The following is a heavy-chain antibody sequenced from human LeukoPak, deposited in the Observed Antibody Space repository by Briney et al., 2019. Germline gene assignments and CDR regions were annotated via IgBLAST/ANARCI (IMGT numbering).Heavy chain of an antibody. Sequence: SETLSLTCTVSGGSISSGSYYWSWIRQPAGKGLEWIGRIYTSGSTNYNPSLKSRVTISVDTSKNQFSLKLSSVTAADTAVYYCARVNWQIVDYWGQGTLVTVSS. CDR1: GGSISSGSYY. V-gene: IGHV4-61*02. CDR2: IYTSGST. CDR3: ARVNWQIVDY. D-gene: IGHD1-1*01. J-gene: IGHJ4*02.